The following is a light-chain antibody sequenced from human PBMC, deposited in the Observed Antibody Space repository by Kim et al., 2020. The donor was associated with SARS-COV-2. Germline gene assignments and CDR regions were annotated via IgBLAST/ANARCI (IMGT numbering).Light chain of an antibody. CDR3: KSRASRGTLLV. CDR1: SLRTYY. V-gene: IGLV3-19*01. CDR2: GKN. J-gene: IGLJ1*01. Sequence: SSELTQDPAVSVALGQTVRITCQGDSLRTYYASWYQQKPGQAPVLVINGKNNRPSGIPDRSSGSISGNTASLTITGAHPQDEADYHCKSRASRGTLLVF.